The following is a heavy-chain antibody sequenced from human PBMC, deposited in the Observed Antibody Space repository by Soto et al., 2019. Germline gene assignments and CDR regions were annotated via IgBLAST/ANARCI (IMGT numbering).Heavy chain of an antibody. D-gene: IGHD3-10*01. V-gene: IGHV3-30*03. J-gene: IGHJ5*02. CDR1: GFTFSSYG. Sequence: QVQLVESGGGVVQTGRSLRLSCAASGFTFSSYGMHWVRQAPGKGLEWVAVISYDGSNKYYADSVKGRFTISRDNSKNTLYLQMNSLRAEDTAVYYCATSFGSGENWFDPWGQGTLVTVSS. CDR2: ISYDGSNK. CDR3: ATSFGSGENWFDP.